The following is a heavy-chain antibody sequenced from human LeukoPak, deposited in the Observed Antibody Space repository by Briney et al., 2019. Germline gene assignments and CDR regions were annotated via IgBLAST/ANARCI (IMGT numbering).Heavy chain of an antibody. D-gene: IGHD1-26*01. V-gene: IGHV5-51*01. CDR3: ARRIVGATTSDYYYYYTDV. CDR1: GYSFTSYW. J-gene: IGHJ6*03. Sequence: GESLKISCKGSGYSFTSYWIGWVRQLPGKGLEWMGIIYGGDSDTRYSPSFQGQVTISADKSISTAYLQWSSLKASDTAMYYCARRIVGATTSDYYYYYTDVWGKGTTVTVSS. CDR2: IYGGDSDT.